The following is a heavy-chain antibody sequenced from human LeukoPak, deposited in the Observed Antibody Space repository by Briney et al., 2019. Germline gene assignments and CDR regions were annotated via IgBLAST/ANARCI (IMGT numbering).Heavy chain of an antibody. D-gene: IGHD1-26*01. CDR3: ARKFLIEERRYPFDY. CDR2: INHSGST. V-gene: IGHV4-34*01. Sequence: SETLSLTCAVYGGSFGGYYWSWIRQPPGKGLEWIGEINHSGSTNYNPSLKSRVTISVDTSKNQFSLKLSSVTAADTAVYYCARKFLIEERRYPFDYWGQGTLVTVSS. J-gene: IGHJ4*02. CDR1: GGSFGGYY.